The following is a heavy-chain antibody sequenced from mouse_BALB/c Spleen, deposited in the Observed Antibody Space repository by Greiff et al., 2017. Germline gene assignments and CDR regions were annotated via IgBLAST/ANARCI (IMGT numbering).Heavy chain of an antibody. CDR1: GFTFSSFG. V-gene: IGHV5-17*02. D-gene: IGHD2-14*01. CDR2: ISSGSSTI. Sequence: EVMLVESGGGLVQPGGSRKLSCAASGFTFSSFGMHWVRQAPEKGLEWVAYISSGSSTIYYADTVKGRFTISRDNPKNTLFLQMTSLRSEDTAMYYCAGGRYDKESYAMDYWGQGTSVTVSS. J-gene: IGHJ4*01. CDR3: AGGRYDKESYAMDY.